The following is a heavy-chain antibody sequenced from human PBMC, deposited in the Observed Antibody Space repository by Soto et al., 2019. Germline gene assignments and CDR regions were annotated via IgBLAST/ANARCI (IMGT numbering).Heavy chain of an antibody. CDR1: GFTFSSYG. Sequence: PGGSLRLSCTASGFTFSSYGMHWVRQAPGKGLGWVAVIWYDGSKKYYGDSVKGRFTISRDNSKNTVYLQMNSLRAEDTAVFYCARDRDYYDTSGYYYYFDHWGQGTLVTVSS. CDR3: ARDRDYYDTSGYYYYFDH. V-gene: IGHV3-33*01. J-gene: IGHJ4*02. CDR2: IWYDGSKK. D-gene: IGHD3-22*01.